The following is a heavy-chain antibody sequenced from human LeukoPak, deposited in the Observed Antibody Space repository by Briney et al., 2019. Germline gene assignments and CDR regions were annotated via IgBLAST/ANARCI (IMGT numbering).Heavy chain of an antibody. CDR1: GFTVSGYY. CDR3: ARGFPVVAGNFDY. Sequence: PGVCLRLSCAASGFTVSGYYMSWVRQAPGKGLEWVAVIYSGGSTYYAGSVKGRFTISRDTSKNTLYLQMNSLRAEDTAVYYCARGFPVVAGNFDYWGQGTLVTVSS. D-gene: IGHD6-19*01. CDR2: IYSGGST. V-gene: IGHV3-66*01. J-gene: IGHJ4*02.